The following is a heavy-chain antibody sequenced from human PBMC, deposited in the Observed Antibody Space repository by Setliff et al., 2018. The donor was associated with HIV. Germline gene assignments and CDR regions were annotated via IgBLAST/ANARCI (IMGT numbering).Heavy chain of an antibody. J-gene: IGHJ4*02. CDR3: AIEGAGGWLRPMPDY. V-gene: IGHV1-24*01. CDR2: FDPQDGET. D-gene: IGHD5-12*01. Sequence: ASVKVSCKVSGFTLNEVSIHWVRQAPGKGLEWMGYFDPQDGETVYAQKFQGRVTMTEDTPTDTAYMELSGLRSEDTAVYYCAIEGAGGWLRPMPDYWGQGTLVTVSS. CDR1: GFTLNEVS.